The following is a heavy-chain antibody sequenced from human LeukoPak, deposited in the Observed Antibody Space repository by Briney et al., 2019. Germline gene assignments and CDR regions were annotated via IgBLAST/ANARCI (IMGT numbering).Heavy chain of an antibody. V-gene: IGHV4-39*07. D-gene: IGHD3-16*01. Sequence: PSETLSLTCTVSGGSISSYYWGWIRQPPGKGLEWIGSIYYSGSTYYNPSLKSRVTISVDTSKNQFSLKLSSVTAADTAVYYCARVAAPPLGYYYYYMDVWGKGTTVTVSS. CDR1: GGSISSYY. CDR2: IYYSGST. J-gene: IGHJ6*03. CDR3: ARVAAPPLGYYYYYMDV.